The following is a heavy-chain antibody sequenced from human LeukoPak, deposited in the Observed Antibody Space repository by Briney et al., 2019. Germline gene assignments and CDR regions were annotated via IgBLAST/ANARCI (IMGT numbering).Heavy chain of an antibody. CDR2: IWSDGTNR. D-gene: IGHD4-11*01. CDR3: AKDAQRGFDYSNSLDK. V-gene: IGHV3-33*06. CDR1: GFTFIHYV. J-gene: IGHJ4*02. Sequence: AGGSLRVSSATPGFTFIHYVMHWGRQAPGKGLEWVAVIWSDGTNRYYGDPVKGRFTISRDNFPRTRYLQMGSLRAQETAFYYCAKDAQRGFDYSNSLDKWGQGTLVSVFS.